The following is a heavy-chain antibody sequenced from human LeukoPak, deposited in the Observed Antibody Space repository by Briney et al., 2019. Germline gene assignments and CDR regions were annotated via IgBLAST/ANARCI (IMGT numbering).Heavy chain of an antibody. Sequence: GGSLKLSCEASGFTFSSYWMHWVRQAPGKGLVWVSRINSDGSRTSYADSVKGRFTISRDNAKNTLYLQMNSLRAEDTAVYYCTRTFGGFDYWGQGTLVTVSS. D-gene: IGHD4-23*01. J-gene: IGHJ4*02. CDR3: TRTFGGFDY. V-gene: IGHV3-74*01. CDR2: INSDGSRT. CDR1: GFTFSSYW.